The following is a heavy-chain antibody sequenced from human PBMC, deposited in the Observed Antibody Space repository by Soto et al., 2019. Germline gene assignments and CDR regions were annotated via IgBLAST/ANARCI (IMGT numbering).Heavy chain of an antibody. CDR3: ARLPVTYYYSMDV. CDR1: GFTFSSYS. Sequence: EVQLVESGGGLVQPGGSLRLSCAASGFTFSSYSMNWVRQAPGKGLEWVSYISSSSSTIYYADSVKGRFTISRDNAKNSLYLQMNSLRAEDTAVYYCARLPVTYYYSMDVWGKGTTVTVSS. J-gene: IGHJ6*03. V-gene: IGHV3-48*01. CDR2: ISSSSSTI. D-gene: IGHD4-17*01.